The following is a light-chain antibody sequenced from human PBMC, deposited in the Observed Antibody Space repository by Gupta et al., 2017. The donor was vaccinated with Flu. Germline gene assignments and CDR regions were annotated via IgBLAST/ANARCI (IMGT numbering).Light chain of an antibody. J-gene: IGLJ1*01. Sequence: ALTQTPLASGAPGPSVTISRTGTSSDVGGYNYVSWYQQHPDKAPKLMIYEVSNRTAGVSDRFSGSKSDNTASLTVSGLQAEEAADYYCISYAGSNTFGFGTGTKVTVL. CDR1: SSDVGGYNY. CDR2: EVS. V-gene: IGLV2-8*01. CDR3: ISYAGSNTFG.